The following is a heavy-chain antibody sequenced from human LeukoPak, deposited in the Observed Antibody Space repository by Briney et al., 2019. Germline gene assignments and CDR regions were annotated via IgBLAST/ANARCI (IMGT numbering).Heavy chain of an antibody. V-gene: IGHV7-4-1*01. D-gene: IGHD6-19*01. CDR3: ARDRGSSGWYSYYYYYYGMDV. CDR1: GYTFTSYA. CDR2: INTNTGNP. J-gene: IGHJ6*02. Sequence: ASVKVSCTASGYTFTSYAMNWVRQAPGQGLEWMGWINTNTGNPTYAQGFTGRFVFSLDTSVSTAYLQICSLKAEDTAVYYCARDRGSSGWYSYYYYYYGMDVWGQGTTVTVSS.